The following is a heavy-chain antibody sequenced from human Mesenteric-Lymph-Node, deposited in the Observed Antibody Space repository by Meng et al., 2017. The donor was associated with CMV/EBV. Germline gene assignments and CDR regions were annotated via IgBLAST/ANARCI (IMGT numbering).Heavy chain of an antibody. Sequence: SETLSLTCTVSGYSVRSGYYWGWIRQPPGKGLEWIATIYLDGNTYYKPSLKSRLTISLGTTANDFSLKLSSVTAADTAVYYCARLEYYDFWSGKVDYGMDVWGQGTTVTVSS. J-gene: IGHJ6*02. V-gene: IGHV4-38-2*02. CDR1: GYSVRSGYY. CDR2: IYLDGNT. D-gene: IGHD3-3*01. CDR3: ARLEYYDFWSGKVDYGMDV.